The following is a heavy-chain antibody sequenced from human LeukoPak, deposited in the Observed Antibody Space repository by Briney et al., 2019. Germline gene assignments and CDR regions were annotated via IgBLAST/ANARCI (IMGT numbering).Heavy chain of an antibody. Sequence: ASVKVSCKASGYTFTGYYMHWVRQAPGQGLEWMGWINPNSGGTNYAQKFQGRVTMTRDTSISTAYMELSRLRSDDTAVYYCVRVYVWGCQINYWGQGTLVTVSS. J-gene: IGHJ4*02. CDR3: VRVYVWGCQINY. V-gene: IGHV1-2*02. CDR2: INPNSGGT. CDR1: GYTFTGYY. D-gene: IGHD3-16*01.